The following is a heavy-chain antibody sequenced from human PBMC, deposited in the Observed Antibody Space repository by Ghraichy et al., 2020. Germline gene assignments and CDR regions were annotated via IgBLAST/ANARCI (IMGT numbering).Heavy chain of an antibody. CDR1: GFTFSSYA. D-gene: IGHD3-22*01. V-gene: IGHV3-23*01. CDR2: ISGSGGST. J-gene: IGHJ4*02. CDR3: AKDLPTYYDSSGFRGPGGY. Sequence: GESLNISCAASGFTFSSYAMSWVRQAPGKGLEWVSAISGSGGSTYYADSVKGRFTISRDNSKTTLYLQMNSLRAEETAVYYCAKDLPTYYDSSGFRGPGGYWGQGTLVTVSS.